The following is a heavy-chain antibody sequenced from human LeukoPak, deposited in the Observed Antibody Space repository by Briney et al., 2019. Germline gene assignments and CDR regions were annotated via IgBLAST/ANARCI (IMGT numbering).Heavy chain of an antibody. D-gene: IGHD5-12*01. Sequence: GGSLRLSCAASGFTVSSNYMSWVRQAPGKGLEWVSVIDSVDGAYYADSVKGRFIISRDNSKNTLYLQMNSLRAEDTAVYYCARGGMVATIENWGKGTLVTVS. CDR3: ARGGMVATIEN. J-gene: IGHJ4*02. CDR2: IDSVDGA. CDR1: GFTVSSNY. V-gene: IGHV3-53*01.